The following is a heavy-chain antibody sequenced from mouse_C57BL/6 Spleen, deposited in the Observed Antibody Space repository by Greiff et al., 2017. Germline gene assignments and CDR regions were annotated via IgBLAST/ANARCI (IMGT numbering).Heavy chain of an antibody. J-gene: IGHJ4*01. D-gene: IGHD3-2*02. Sequence: VQLQQPGAELVRPGSSVKLSCKASGYTFTSYWMDWVKQRPGQGLEWIGNIYPSDSETHYNQKFKDKATLTVDKSSSTAYMQLSSLTSEDSAVYYCARTAQAHYAMDYWGQGTSVTVSS. CDR3: ARTAQAHYAMDY. CDR1: GYTFTSYW. CDR2: IYPSDSET. V-gene: IGHV1-61*01.